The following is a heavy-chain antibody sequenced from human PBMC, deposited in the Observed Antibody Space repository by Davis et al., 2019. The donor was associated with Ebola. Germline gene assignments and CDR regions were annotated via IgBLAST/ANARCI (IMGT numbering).Heavy chain of an antibody. D-gene: IGHD3-16*01. V-gene: IGHV3-53*01. CDR2: IYSGGST. CDR1: GFTVGSNY. CDR3: ASNTWYYYGMDV. J-gene: IGHJ6*02. Sequence: PGGSLRLSCAASGFTVGSNYMSWVRQAPGKGLEWVSVIYSGGSTYYADSVKGRFTISRDNSKNTLYLQMNSLRAEDTAVYYCASNTWYYYGMDVWGQGTTVTVSS.